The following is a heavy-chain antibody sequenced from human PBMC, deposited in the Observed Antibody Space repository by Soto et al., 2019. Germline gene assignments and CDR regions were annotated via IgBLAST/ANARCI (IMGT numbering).Heavy chain of an antibody. CDR2: FDPDEAET. J-gene: IGHJ5*02. CDR3: TTYHGDYNFDH. Sequence: QVQLVQSGAEVKKPGASVKVSCKVSGYTLNEVAMHWVRQAPGKGLEWLGGFDPDEAETFYAQHFPGRVTMTEDTSTDTVYIELSSLSSEDTALYFCTTYHGDYNFDHWGQGTLVTVSS. D-gene: IGHD4-17*01. CDR1: GYTLNEVA. V-gene: IGHV1-24*01.